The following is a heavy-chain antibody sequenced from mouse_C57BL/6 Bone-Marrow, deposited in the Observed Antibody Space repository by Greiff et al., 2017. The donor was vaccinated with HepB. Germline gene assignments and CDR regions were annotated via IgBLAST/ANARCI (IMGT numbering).Heavy chain of an antibody. CDR2: IYYSGTI. Sequence: VQLKESGPGLVKPSQTVFLTCTVTGISITTGNYRWSWIRQFPGNKLAWIGYIYYSGTITYNPSLTSRTTITRDTPKNQFFLEMNSLTAEDTATYYCARGRLYWYFDVWGTGTTVTVSS. V-gene: IGHV3-5*01. CDR1: GISITTGNYR. D-gene: IGHD2-4*01. CDR3: ARGRLYWYFDV. J-gene: IGHJ1*03.